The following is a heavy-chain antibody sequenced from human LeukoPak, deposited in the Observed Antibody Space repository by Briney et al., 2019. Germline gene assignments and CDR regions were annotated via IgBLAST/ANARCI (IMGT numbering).Heavy chain of an antibody. D-gene: IGHD1-1*01. J-gene: IGHJ4*02. CDR1: GFTFSDYY. V-gene: IGHV3-11*06. CDR3: TRVGSSGSVDY. CDR2: ISSRTSDT. Sequence: GGSLRLSCAASGFTFSDYYMSWIRQAPGKGLEWVSYISSRTSDTNYVDSVKGRFTISRDNAKNSLYLQMNSLRAEDTAVCYCTRVGSSGSVDYWGQGTLVNVSS.